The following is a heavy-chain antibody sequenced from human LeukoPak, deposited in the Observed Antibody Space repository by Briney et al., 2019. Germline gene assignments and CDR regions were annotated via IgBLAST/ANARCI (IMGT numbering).Heavy chain of an antibody. CDR2: ITGSGGNT. CDR1: GFTFSNYA. V-gene: IGHV3-23*01. J-gene: IGHJ4*02. CDR3: AKWGDYDVLTGYYVSDY. Sequence: GGSPRLSCAASGFTFSNYAMSWVRQAPGKGLEWVSAITGSGGNTYYADSVKGRFTISRDNSKNTVFLQMNSLIAEDTAVYYCAKWGDYDVLTGYYVSDYWGQGTLVTVSS. D-gene: IGHD3-9*01.